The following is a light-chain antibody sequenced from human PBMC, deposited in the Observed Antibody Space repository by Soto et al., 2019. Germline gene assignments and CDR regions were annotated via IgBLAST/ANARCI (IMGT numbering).Light chain of an antibody. Sequence: QSALTQPASVSGSPLQSITISCTGTSSDVGRYNFVSWYQQHPGKVPKLMIYEVTKRPSGVSNRFSGSKSGNTASLTISGLQAEDEADYYCCSDTGNDAYVFGPGTKVTVL. CDR1: SSDVGRYNF. CDR3: CSDTGNDAYV. CDR2: EVT. V-gene: IGLV2-23*02. J-gene: IGLJ1*01.